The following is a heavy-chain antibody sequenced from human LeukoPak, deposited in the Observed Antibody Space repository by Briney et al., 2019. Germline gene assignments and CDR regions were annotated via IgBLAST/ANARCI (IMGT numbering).Heavy chain of an antibody. J-gene: IGHJ5*02. CDR1: GGSISSYY. CDR2: IYTSGST. CDR3: ARGPRGYCTNGVCPTFDP. Sequence: LETLSLTSPVSGGSISSYYWSWILQPAGKGLEWIGRIYTSGSTNYNPSPKSRVTMSVDTSKNQFSLKLSSVTAADTAVYYCARGPRGYCTNGVCPTFDPWGQGTLVTVSS. V-gene: IGHV4-4*07. D-gene: IGHD2-8*01.